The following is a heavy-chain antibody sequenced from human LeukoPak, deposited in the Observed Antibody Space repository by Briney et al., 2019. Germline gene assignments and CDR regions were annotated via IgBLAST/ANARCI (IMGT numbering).Heavy chain of an antibody. D-gene: IGHD3-10*01. Sequence: PSETLSLTCAVYGGSFSDYYWSWIRQPPGKGLEWIGEINHSGSTNYNPSLKSRVTISVDTSDNHFSLNLSSVTAADTAVYYCARTRLDYYGSGTYPNWYFDLWGRGTLVTVSS. V-gene: IGHV4-34*01. CDR2: INHSGST. J-gene: IGHJ2*01. CDR1: GGSFSDYY. CDR3: ARTRLDYYGSGTYPNWYFDL.